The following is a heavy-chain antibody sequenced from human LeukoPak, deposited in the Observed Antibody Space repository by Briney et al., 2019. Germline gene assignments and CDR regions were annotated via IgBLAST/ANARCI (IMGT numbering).Heavy chain of an antibody. D-gene: IGHD5-12*01. CDR1: GGSVSSGSYY. V-gene: IGHV4-61*01. CDR3: ARTDIVATKTNWFDP. CDR2: IYYSGST. Sequence: PSETLSLTCTVSGGSVSSGSYYWSWIRQPPGKGLEWIGYIYYSGSTNYNPSLKSRVTISVDTSKNQFSLKLSSVTAADTAVYYCARTDIVATKTNWFDPWGQGTLVTVSS. J-gene: IGHJ5*02.